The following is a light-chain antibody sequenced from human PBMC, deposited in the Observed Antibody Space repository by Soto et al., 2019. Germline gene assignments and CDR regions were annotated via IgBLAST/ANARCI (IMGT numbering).Light chain of an antibody. CDR1: SSDVGGYNY. CDR3: CSYAGSYTYV. V-gene: IGLV2-11*01. Sequence: QSVLTQPRSVSGSPGQSVTISCTGTSSDVGGYNYVSWYQQHPDKAPKVMIYDVSKRPSGVPNRFSGSKSGNTASLTISGRQAEDEADYYCCSYAGSYTYVFGSGTKVTVL. CDR2: DVS. J-gene: IGLJ1*01.